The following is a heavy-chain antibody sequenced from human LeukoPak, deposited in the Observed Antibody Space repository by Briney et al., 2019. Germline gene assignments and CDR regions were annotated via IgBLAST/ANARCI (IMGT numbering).Heavy chain of an antibody. V-gene: IGHV3-30*18. J-gene: IGHJ3*02. CDR3: AKVSQLMRAFDI. D-gene: IGHD2-2*01. CDR1: GFTFSSYG. CDR2: ISYDGSNK. Sequence: PGRSLRLSCAASGFTFSSYGMHWVRQAAGKGLEWVAVISYDGSNKYYADSVKGRFTISRDNSKNTLYLQMNSLRAEDTAVYYCAKVSQLMRAFDIWGQGTMVTVSS.